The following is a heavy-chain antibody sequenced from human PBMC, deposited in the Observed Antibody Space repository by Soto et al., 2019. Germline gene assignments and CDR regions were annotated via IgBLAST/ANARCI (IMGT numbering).Heavy chain of an antibody. Sequence: EVQLVESGGGLVQPGGSQRLSCAASGFTFSSYWMSWVRQAPGKGLEWVANIKQDGSEKYYVDSVKGRFTISRDNAKNSLYLQMNSLRAEDTAVYYCATERANCSSTSCYVWFDPWGQGTLVTVSS. D-gene: IGHD2-2*01. CDR2: IKQDGSEK. V-gene: IGHV3-7*05. J-gene: IGHJ5*02. CDR3: ATERANCSSTSCYVWFDP. CDR1: GFTFSSYW.